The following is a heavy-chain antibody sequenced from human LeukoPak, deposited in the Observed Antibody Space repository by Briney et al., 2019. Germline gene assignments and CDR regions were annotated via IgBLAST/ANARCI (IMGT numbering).Heavy chain of an antibody. D-gene: IGHD3-16*01. V-gene: IGHV1-18*04. CDR3: ARGTQYEYLWGSNTSSDI. Sequence: ASVKVSCKASGDTFTGYYMHWVRQAPGQGLEWMGWISAKDGNTIYAQRFQDRVIMTTDTSTSTVYMELRSLTSDDTAVYYCARGTQYEYLWGSNTSSDIWGQGTRVTVSS. CDR2: ISAKDGNT. CDR1: GDTFTGYY. J-gene: IGHJ4*02.